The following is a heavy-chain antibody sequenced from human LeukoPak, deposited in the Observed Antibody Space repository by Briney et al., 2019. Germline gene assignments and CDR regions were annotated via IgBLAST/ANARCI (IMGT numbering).Heavy chain of an antibody. CDR3: AKEMVRGVVDLVEFDY. CDR2: ISGSGGST. V-gene: IGHV3-23*01. CDR1: GFTFSSYA. Sequence: GGSLRLSCAASGFTFSSYAMSWVRQAPGKGLEWVSAISGSGGSTYYTDSVKGRFTISRDNSKNTLYLQMNSLRAEDTAVYYCAKEMVRGVVDLVEFDYWGQGTLVIVSS. J-gene: IGHJ4*02. D-gene: IGHD3-10*01.